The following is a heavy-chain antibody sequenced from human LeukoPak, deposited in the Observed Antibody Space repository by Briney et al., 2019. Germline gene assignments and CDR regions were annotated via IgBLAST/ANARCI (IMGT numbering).Heavy chain of an antibody. J-gene: IGHJ5*02. CDR1: GCIFRSYA. Sequence: GASLRLSCVASGCIFRSYAMSWLGQAPGKGVEGVSAISGSGGSSYYADSVKGRFTISRDNSKNTLYLQMNSLRAEDTAVYYCAKLGHFNWFDPWGQGTLVTVSS. V-gene: IGHV3-23*01. D-gene: IGHD3-3*02. CDR2: ISGSGGSS. CDR3: AKLGHFNWFDP.